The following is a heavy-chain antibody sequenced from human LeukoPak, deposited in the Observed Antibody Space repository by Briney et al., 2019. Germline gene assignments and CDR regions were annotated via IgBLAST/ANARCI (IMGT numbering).Heavy chain of an antibody. D-gene: IGHD5-24*01. CDR3: ARHQGPRDGYNYGRDFDI. V-gene: IGHV4-59*08. CDR1: GGSISTYY. CDR2: IYYSGNT. J-gene: IGHJ3*02. Sequence: PSETLSLTCTVSGGSISTYYWSWIRQPPGKGLEWIGYIYYSGNTNYNPSLKSRITISVDTSKNQFSLKLSSVTASDTAVYYCARHQGPRDGYNYGRDFDIWGQGTMVTVSS.